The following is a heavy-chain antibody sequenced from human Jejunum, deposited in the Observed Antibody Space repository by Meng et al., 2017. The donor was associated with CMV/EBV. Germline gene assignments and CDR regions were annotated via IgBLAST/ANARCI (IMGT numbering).Heavy chain of an antibody. CDR1: SISSGNYF. CDR2: RYYTERM. Sequence: SISSGNYFWTWIRQRTGTGLGWIGYRYYTERMQYNSSLKSRLSISVDTSQNQFSLRLNSVTAADTAVYYCARGVQFYYGSGSPAFDSWGQGTLVTVSS. D-gene: IGHD3-10*01. J-gene: IGHJ4*02. CDR3: ARGVQFYYGSGSPAFDS. V-gene: IGHV4-31*02.